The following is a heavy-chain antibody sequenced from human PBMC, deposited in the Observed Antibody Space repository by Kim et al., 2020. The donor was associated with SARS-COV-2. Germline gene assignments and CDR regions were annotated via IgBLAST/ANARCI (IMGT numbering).Heavy chain of an antibody. CDR1: GGSISSSSYY. CDR2: IYYSGST. V-gene: IGHV4-39*01. J-gene: IGHJ4*02. CDR3: ARPGPQSYDFDY. D-gene: IGHD4-17*01. Sequence: SETLSLTCTVSGGSISSSSYYWGWIRQPPGKGLEWIGSIYYSGSTYYNPSLKSRVTISVDTSKNQFSLKLSSVTAADTAVYYCARPGPQSYDFDYWGQGTLVTVSS.